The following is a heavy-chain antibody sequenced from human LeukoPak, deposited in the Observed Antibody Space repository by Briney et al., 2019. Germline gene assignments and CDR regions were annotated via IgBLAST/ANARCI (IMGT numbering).Heavy chain of an antibody. CDR1: GFTFSSYS. J-gene: IGHJ4*02. V-gene: IGHV3-21*01. Sequence: GGSLRLSCAASGFTFSSYSMNWVRQAPGRGLEWVSSISDSSSYIYYADSVKGRFTISRDNAKNSLYLQMNSLRAEDTAVYYCAREWGSSSPRFDYWGQGALVTVSS. CDR3: AREWGSSSPRFDY. CDR2: ISDSSSYI. D-gene: IGHD6-6*01.